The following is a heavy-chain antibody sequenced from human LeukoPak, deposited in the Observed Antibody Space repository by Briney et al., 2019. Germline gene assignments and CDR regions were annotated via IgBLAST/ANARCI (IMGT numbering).Heavy chain of an antibody. CDR1: GGSISSGGYY. V-gene: IGHV4-31*03. D-gene: IGHD3-22*01. CDR2: IYYSGST. J-gene: IGHJ4*02. Sequence: PSQTLSLTCTVSGGSISSGGYYWSWIRQHPGTGLEWIGYIYYSGSTYYNPSLKSRVTISVDTSKNQFSLKLSSVTAADTAVYYCARMKYYYDSSGIRSGLDYWGQGTLVTVSS. CDR3: ARMKYYYDSSGIRSGLDY.